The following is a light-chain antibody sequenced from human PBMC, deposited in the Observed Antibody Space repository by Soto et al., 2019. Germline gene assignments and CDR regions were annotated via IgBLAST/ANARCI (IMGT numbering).Light chain of an antibody. J-gene: IGLJ2*01. CDR3: QSYDSSLSGFHVV. V-gene: IGLV1-40*01. Sequence: QSVLTQPPSVSGAPGQRVTISCTGISSNIGAGYDVHWYQQLPGTAPKLLIYGNSNRPSGVPDRFSGSKSGTSASLAITGLQAEDEADYYCQSYDSSLSGFHVVFGGGTKLTVL. CDR2: GNS. CDR1: SSNIGAGYD.